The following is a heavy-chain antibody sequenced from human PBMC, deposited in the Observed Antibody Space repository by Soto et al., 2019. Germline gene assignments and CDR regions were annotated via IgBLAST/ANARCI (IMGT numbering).Heavy chain of an antibody. CDR2: INPNSGGT. J-gene: IGHJ5*02. D-gene: IGHD2-2*01. CDR1: GYTFTGYY. V-gene: IGHV1-2*04. Sequence: ASVKVSCKASGYTFTGYYMHWVRQAPGQGXEWMGWINPNSGGTNYAQKFQGWVTMTRDTSISTAYMELSRLRSDDTAVYYCAREGRRIVVVPAARRDNWFDPWGQGALVTVSS. CDR3: AREGRRIVVVPAARRDNWFDP.